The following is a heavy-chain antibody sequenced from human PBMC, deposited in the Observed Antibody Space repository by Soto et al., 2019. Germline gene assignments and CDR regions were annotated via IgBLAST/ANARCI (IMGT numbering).Heavy chain of an antibody. CDR3: TTADDFWSGYYSVDY. CDR2: IKSKTDGGTT. J-gene: IGHJ4*02. V-gene: IGHV3-15*01. D-gene: IGHD3-3*01. CDR1: GLNFSNAW. Sequence: PGGSLRLSCAASGLNFSNAWMNWVRKTPGKGLEWVGRIKSKTDGGTTDYAAPVKGRFTISRDDSKNTLYLQMNSLKTEDTAVYYCTTADDFWSGYYSVDYWGQGTLVTVSS.